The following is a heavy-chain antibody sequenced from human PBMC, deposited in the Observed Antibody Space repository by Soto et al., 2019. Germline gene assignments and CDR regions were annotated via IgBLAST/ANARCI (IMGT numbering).Heavy chain of an antibody. CDR3: AKDISMVLGLIMTPSTFDY. V-gene: IGHV3-23*01. D-gene: IGHD3-10*01. CDR1: GFTFSSYA. CDR2: ISGGGNT. J-gene: IGHJ4*02. Sequence: GGSLRLSCAASGFTFSSYAMSWVRQAPGKGLEWLSAISGGGNTYYADSVRGRFTISRDNSKNTLYLQINSLRAEDTAVYYCAKDISMVLGLIMTPSTFDYWGPGILVTV.